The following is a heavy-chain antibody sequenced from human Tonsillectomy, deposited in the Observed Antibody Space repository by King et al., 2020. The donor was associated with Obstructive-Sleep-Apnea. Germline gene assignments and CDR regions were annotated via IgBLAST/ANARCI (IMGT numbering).Heavy chain of an antibody. CDR3: ASTVTGLVNGRFDP. V-gene: IGHV1-3*01. D-gene: IGHD4-17*01. CDR2: INASNGNT. J-gene: IGHJ5*02. CDR1: RYTFTTYA. Sequence: VQLVQSGAEVKKPGASVKVSCKASRYTFTTYAMNWVRQAPGQRLEWMGWINASNGNTKYSQKFQGRVTITRDTSAGTAYMELSSLRSEDTAVYYCASTVTGLVNGRFDPWGQGTLVTVSS.